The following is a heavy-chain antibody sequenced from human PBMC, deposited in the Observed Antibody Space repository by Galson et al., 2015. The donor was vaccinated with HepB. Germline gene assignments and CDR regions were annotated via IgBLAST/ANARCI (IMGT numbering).Heavy chain of an antibody. CDR3: AGESGSSSRYFDY. J-gene: IGHJ4*02. CDR2: INPTGGST. V-gene: IGHV1-46*03. D-gene: IGHD3-3*01. CDR1: GYSFSSYY. Sequence: SVKVSCKASGYSFSSYYIHWVRQVPGQGLEWMGIINPTGGSTTYTQKFQGRVTMTRDRSAGTVYMELSSLRSEDTAVYYCAGESGSSSRYFDYWGQGTLLTVSS.